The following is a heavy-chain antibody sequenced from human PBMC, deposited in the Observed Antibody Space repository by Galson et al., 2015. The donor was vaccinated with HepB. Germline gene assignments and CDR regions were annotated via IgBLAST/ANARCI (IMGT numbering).Heavy chain of an antibody. Sequence: SVKVSCKASGGTFSSYAISWVRQAPGQGLEWMGRIIPILGIANYAQKFQGRVTITADKSTSAAYMELGSLRSEDTAVYYCARDRDYGDPGPGFDYWGQGTLVTVSS. V-gene: IGHV1-69*04. J-gene: IGHJ4*02. CDR2: IIPILGIA. CDR3: ARDRDYGDPGPGFDY. CDR1: GGTFSSYA. D-gene: IGHD4-17*01.